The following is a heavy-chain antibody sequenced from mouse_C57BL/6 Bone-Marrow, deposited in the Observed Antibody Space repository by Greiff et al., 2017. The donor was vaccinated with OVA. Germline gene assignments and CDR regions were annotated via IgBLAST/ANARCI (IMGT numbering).Heavy chain of an antibody. D-gene: IGHD1-1*01. CDR3: ARWSFGTTPYYFDY. Sequence: VQLQQPGAELVKPGASVKLSCKASGYTFTSYWMHWVKQRPGQGLEWIGMIHPNSGSTNYNEKFKRKATLTVDKSSSTAYMQLSSLTSEDSAVYYCARWSFGTTPYYFDYWGQGTTLTVSS. V-gene: IGHV1-64*01. CDR1: GYTFTSYW. CDR2: IHPNSGST. J-gene: IGHJ2*01.